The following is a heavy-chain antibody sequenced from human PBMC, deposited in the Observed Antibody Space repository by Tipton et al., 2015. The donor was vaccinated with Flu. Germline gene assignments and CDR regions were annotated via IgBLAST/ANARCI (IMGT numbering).Heavy chain of an antibody. CDR3: AKVIPELVAGLDS. CDR2: IKQDGSEK. Sequence: SLRLSCAASGFTFSSYWMSWVRQAPGKGLEWVANIKQDGSEKNYVDSVKGRFTISRDNAKNSLYLQMNSLRAEDTAVYYCAKVIPELVAGLDSWGQGTLVTVSS. D-gene: IGHD6-19*01. J-gene: IGHJ4*02. CDR1: GFTFSSYW. V-gene: IGHV3-7*03.